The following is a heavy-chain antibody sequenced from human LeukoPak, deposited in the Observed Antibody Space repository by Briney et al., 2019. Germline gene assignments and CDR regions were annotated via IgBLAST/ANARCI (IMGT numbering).Heavy chain of an antibody. D-gene: IGHD5-12*01. Sequence: GGSLRLSCAASGFTFSDYGMHWVRQAPGKGLEWWAVIWFDGSNKYYVDSVKGRFTISRDNSKNTLYLQMNSLRAEDTAVYYCARNENSGWGYFDYWGQGTLVTVSS. CDR2: IWFDGSNK. V-gene: IGHV3-33*01. CDR3: ARNENSGWGYFDY. J-gene: IGHJ4*02. CDR1: GFTFSDYG.